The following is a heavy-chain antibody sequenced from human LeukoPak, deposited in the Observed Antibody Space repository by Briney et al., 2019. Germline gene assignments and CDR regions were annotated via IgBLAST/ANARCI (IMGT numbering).Heavy chain of an antibody. Sequence: ASVKVSCKAFGYTFTSYGISWVRQAPGQGLEWMGWISANNGYTNYAQKLQGRVTMTTDTSTTTAYMELTSLTSDDTAVYYCARDEHYYGSGTYYRRASTFDIWGQGTMVTVSS. CDR2: ISANNGYT. V-gene: IGHV1-18*04. J-gene: IGHJ3*02. CDR3: ARDEHYYGSGTYYRRASTFDI. CDR1: GYTFTSYG. D-gene: IGHD3-10*01.